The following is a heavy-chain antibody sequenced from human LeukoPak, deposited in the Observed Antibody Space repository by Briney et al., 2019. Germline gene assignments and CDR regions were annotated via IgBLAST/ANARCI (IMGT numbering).Heavy chain of an antibody. J-gene: IGHJ6*02. Sequence: PGGSLRLSCAASGFTFSSYGMHWVRQAPGKGLEWVAVISYDVSNKYYADSVKGRFTISRDNSKNTLYLQMNSLRAEDTAVYYCGHSGYDYGMDVWGQGTTVTVSS. CDR3: GHSGYDYGMDV. CDR1: GFTFSSYG. D-gene: IGHD6-19*01. CDR2: ISYDVSNK. V-gene: IGHV3-30*03.